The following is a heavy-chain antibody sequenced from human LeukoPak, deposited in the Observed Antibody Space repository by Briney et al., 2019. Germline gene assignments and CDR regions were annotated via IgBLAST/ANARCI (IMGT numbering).Heavy chain of an antibody. CDR1: GFTFSSYW. Sequence: GGSLRLSCAVSGFTFSSYWMNWVRQVPGKGLEWVASIRQDGGEKSYVDSVKGRFTISRDNAKNSLYLQMNSLRAEDTAVYYCAREDWFDPWGQGTLVTVSS. CDR2: IRQDGGEK. V-gene: IGHV3-7*01. CDR3: AREDWFDP. J-gene: IGHJ5*02.